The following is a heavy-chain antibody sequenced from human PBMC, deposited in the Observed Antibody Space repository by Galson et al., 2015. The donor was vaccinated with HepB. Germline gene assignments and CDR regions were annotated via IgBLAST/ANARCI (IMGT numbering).Heavy chain of an antibody. Sequence: SLRLSCAASGFTFSSYSMNWVRQAPGKGLEWVSSISSSSSYIYYADSVKGRFTISRDNAKNSLYLQMNSLRAEDTAVYYCARDPPPYGMDVWGQGTTVTVSS. CDR3: ARDPPPYGMDV. V-gene: IGHV3-21*01. CDR2: ISSSSSYI. J-gene: IGHJ6*02. CDR1: GFTFSSYS.